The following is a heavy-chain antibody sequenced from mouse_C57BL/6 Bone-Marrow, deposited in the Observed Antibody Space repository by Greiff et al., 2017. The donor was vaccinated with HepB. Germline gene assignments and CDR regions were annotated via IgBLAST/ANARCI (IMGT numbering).Heavy chain of an antibody. CDR3: ARDYYGSSLWYLDV. CDR2: IWGVGST. Sequence: VQLQQSGPGLVAPSQSLSIPCTVSGFSLTSYGVDWVRQSPGKGLEWLGVIWGVGSTNYNSDLKSRLSISKDNSKSQVFLKMNSLQTDDTAMDYCARDYYGSSLWYLDVWGTGTTVTVSS. D-gene: IGHD1-1*01. V-gene: IGHV2-6*01. J-gene: IGHJ1*03. CDR1: GFSLTSYG.